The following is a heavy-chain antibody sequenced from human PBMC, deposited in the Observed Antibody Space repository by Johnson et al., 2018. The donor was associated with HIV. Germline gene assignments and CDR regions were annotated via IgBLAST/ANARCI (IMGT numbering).Heavy chain of an antibody. Sequence: EQLVESGGGLVQSGGSLRLSCEASRITVGSNYMSWVRRAPGKGLEWVSVIFSAGDTYYADSVKGRFTISRDNAKNSLYLQMNSLRAEDTALYYCASEPMDCGGDCWGVFDLWGQGTMVTVSS. CDR1: RITVGSNY. D-gene: IGHD2-21*02. CDR3: ASEPMDCGGDCWGVFDL. V-gene: IGHV3-66*01. J-gene: IGHJ3*01. CDR2: IFSAGDT.